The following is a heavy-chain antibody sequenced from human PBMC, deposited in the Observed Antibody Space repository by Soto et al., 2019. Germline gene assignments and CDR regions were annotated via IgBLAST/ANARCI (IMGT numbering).Heavy chain of an antibody. J-gene: IGHJ5*02. CDR2: ISGSGYTT. Sequence: EVLLVESGGGLVQPGGSLRLSCVASGFTFSKFSMNWVRQATGKGVEWLSHISGSGYTTYYADAVKGRLTISRNNSNNSLFLQMSSLRDEDNAVYYCARGDDFSWFDTWGQGILVTVSS. D-gene: IGHD3-3*01. V-gene: IGHV3-48*02. CDR1: GFTFSKFS. CDR3: ARGDDFSWFDT.